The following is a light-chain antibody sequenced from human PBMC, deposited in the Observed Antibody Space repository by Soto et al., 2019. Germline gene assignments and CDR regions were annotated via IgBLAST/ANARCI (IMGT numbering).Light chain of an antibody. CDR2: DNS. Sequence: QSVLTQPPSVSGAPGQRVTISCTGSSSNIGAGYGVHWYQQVPGTAPKLLIYDNSNRPSGVPDRFSGSKSGTSASLVITGLQAEDEADYYCQSYDNSLSGSGVFGGGTKLTVL. V-gene: IGLV1-40*01. CDR1: SSNIGAGYG. CDR3: QSYDNSLSGSGV. J-gene: IGLJ2*01.